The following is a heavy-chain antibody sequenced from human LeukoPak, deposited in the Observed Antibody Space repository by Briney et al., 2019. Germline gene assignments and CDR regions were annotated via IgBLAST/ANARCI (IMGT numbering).Heavy chain of an antibody. CDR1: GFTFSDYY. Sequence: GGSLRLSCAASGFTFSDYYMSWIRQAPGKGLEWVSYISSSSSYTDYADSVKGRFTISRDNAKNSLYLQMNSLRAEDTAVYYCVRVRGANYYYYYGMDVWGQGTTVTVSS. CDR2: ISSSSSYT. V-gene: IGHV3-11*03. J-gene: IGHJ6*02. CDR3: VRVRGANYYYYYGMDV. D-gene: IGHD3-10*01.